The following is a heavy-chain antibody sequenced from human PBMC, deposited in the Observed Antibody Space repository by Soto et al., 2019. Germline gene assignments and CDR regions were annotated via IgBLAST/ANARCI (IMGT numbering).Heavy chain of an antibody. CDR2: IDSSGVNT. Sequence: GRSLRLSCAASIYTFTSHGLSWVRQAPGKGLEWVSTIDSSGVNTHYADSVKGRFTISRDNSRNTLHLQMHDLRADDTALYYRVSWVSAHFDYWGQGTVVTVSS. CDR3: VSWVSAHFDY. V-gene: IGHV3-23*01. J-gene: IGHJ4*02. CDR1: IYTFTSHG. D-gene: IGHD3-16*01.